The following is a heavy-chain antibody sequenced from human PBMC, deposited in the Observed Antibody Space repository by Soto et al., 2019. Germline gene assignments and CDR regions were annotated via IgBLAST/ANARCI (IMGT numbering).Heavy chain of an antibody. CDR2: FDPEHGET. V-gene: IGHV1-24*01. D-gene: IGHD3-10*01. Sequence: ASVQVSCKVSGYTLTELSMHWVRQAPGKGLEWMGGFDPEHGETIHAQNFQGRVTMTKDTSTDTPYMELSSLRSEDTAVYYCASAWVSVGRGVIISSGVFDYWGQGTLVTVSS. J-gene: IGHJ4*02. CDR3: ASAWVSVGRGVIISSGVFDY. CDR1: GYTLTELS.